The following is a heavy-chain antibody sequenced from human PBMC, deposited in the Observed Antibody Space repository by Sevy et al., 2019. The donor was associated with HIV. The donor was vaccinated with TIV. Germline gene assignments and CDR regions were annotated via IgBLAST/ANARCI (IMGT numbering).Heavy chain of an antibody. J-gene: IGHJ6*02. D-gene: IGHD6-6*01. CDR1: GFTFDDYA. Sequence: GGSLRLSCAASGFTFDDYAMHWVRQAPGKGLEWVSGIGWNSGSIGYADSVKGRFTISRDNAKNSLYLQMNSLRAEDTALYYCAKDLFIAARRGYYYYGMDVWGQGTTVTVSS. V-gene: IGHV3-9*01. CDR3: AKDLFIAARRGYYYYGMDV. CDR2: IGWNSGSI.